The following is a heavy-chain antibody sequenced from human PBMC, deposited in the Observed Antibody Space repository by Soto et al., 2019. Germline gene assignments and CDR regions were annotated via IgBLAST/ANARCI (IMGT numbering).Heavy chain of an antibody. J-gene: IGHJ4*02. V-gene: IGHV3-23*01. CDR1: GFTFTTYA. Sequence: GGSLRLSCAASGFTFTTYAMSWVRQAPGKGLEWVSDISGSGGVTYYADSVKGRFTVSRDNFKNTLYLQMNSLRAEDTAVYYCAGDGGGSYPQYYFDYWGQGTLVTVSS. D-gene: IGHD1-26*01. CDR2: ISGSGGVT. CDR3: AGDGGGSYPQYYFDY.